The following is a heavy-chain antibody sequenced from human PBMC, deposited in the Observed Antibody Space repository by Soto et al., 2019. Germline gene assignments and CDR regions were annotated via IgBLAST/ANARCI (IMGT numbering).Heavy chain of an antibody. V-gene: IGHV4-34*01. CDR2: INHSGST. Sequence: SETLSLTCAVYGGSFSVYYWSWIRQPPGKGLEWIGEINHSGSTNYNPSLKSRVTISVDTSKNQFSLKLSSVTAADTAVYYCARGRRFDYWGQGTLVTVSS. CDR1: GGSFSVYY. CDR3: ARGRRFDY. J-gene: IGHJ4*02.